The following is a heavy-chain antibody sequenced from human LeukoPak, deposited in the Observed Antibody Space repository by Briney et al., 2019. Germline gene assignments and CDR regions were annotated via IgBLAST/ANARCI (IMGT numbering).Heavy chain of an antibody. J-gene: IGHJ3*02. CDR3: TRLSAFYYGSGSYPDAFDI. CDR1: GGSISSYY. Sequence: SETLSLTCTVSGGSISSYYWSWIRQPPGKGLEWIGYIYTSGSTNYNPSLKSRVTISVDTSKNQISLKLSSVTAADTAVYYCTRLSAFYYGSGSYPDAFDIWGPGTMVTVSS. D-gene: IGHD3-10*01. CDR2: IYTSGST. V-gene: IGHV4-4*09.